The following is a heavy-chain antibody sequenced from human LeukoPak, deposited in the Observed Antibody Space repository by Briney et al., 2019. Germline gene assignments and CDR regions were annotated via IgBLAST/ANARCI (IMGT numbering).Heavy chain of an antibody. CDR2: IIPIFSIT. V-gene: IGHV1-69*02. CDR3: ARNNRPQWANKTDGYRFDI. D-gene: IGHD5-24*01. CDR1: VGTFNNQF. Sequence: ASVKVSCKTSVGTFNNQFIMWPRPAPGQGLEWMGRIIPIFSITTYAHKFQGRVTITADKSTNTVFMEMTSLRSEDTGVYFCARNNRPQWANKTDGYRFDIWGQGALVTVSS. J-gene: IGHJ4*02.